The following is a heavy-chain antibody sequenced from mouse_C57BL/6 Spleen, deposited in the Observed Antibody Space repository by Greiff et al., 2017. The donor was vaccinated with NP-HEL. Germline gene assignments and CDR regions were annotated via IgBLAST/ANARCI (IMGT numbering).Heavy chain of an antibody. V-gene: IGHV5-9-1*02. CDR3: TRRGSSYAMDY. J-gene: IGHJ4*01. CDR1: GFTFSSYA. CDR2: ISSGGDYI. Sequence: EVKLMESGEGLVKPGGSLKLSCAASGFTFSSYAMSWVRQTPEKRLEWVAYISSGGDYIYYADTVKGRFTISRDNARNTLYLQMSSLKSEDTAMYYCTRRGSSYAMDYWGQGTSVTVSS. D-gene: IGHD1-1*01.